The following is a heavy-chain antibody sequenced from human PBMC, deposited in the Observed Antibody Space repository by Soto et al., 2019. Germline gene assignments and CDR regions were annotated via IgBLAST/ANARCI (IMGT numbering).Heavy chain of an antibody. CDR3: ARWDGYGDV. Sequence: GGSLRLSCAASGFSFSTYSMAWVRQTPGKGLAWVSGLSGGGSNTFYADSVQGRFTISVDNSKNTVYLQMNSLRVEDTAVYYCARWDGYGDVWGQGTLVTVSS. D-gene: IGHD4-17*01. CDR1: GFSFSTYS. V-gene: IGHV3-23*01. CDR2: LSGGGSNT. J-gene: IGHJ4*02.